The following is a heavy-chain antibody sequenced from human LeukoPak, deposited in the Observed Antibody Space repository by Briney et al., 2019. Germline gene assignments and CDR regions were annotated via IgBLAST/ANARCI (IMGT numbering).Heavy chain of an antibody. J-gene: IGHJ4*02. Sequence: GGSLRLSCAASGFTFSSYWMHWVRQAPGKGLVWVSLIISDGSSTSYADSVKGRFTISRDNAKNTLYLQMNSLRAEDTAVYYCARDTGYSISYWGQGTLVTVFS. CDR2: IISDGSST. D-gene: IGHD6-13*01. V-gene: IGHV3-74*01. CDR1: GFTFSSYW. CDR3: ARDTGYSISY.